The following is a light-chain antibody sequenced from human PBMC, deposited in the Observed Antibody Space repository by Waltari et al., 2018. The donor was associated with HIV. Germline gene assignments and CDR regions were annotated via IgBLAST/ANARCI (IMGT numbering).Light chain of an antibody. CDR1: QNVKNF. CDR3: QYFGT. Sequence: QSPATLSVSPGERVTLSCRASQNVKNFLAWYQQKPGQAPRLLIYGASTRATGIPARFSGSGSGTDFTLTISSLQSEDFAVYYCQYFGTFGQGTKVEIK. V-gene: IGKV3-15*01. CDR2: GAS. J-gene: IGKJ1*01.